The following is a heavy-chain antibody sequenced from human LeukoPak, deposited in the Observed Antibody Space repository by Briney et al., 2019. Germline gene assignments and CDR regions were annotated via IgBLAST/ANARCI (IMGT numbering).Heavy chain of an antibody. CDR3: AKSYGDYLGYFDS. Sequence: GGSLRLSCAASGFTFSSYAMSWVRQAPGKGLEWVSSISGGGSSTYYADSVKGRFTISRDNSKNTLYLQMNSLRAEDTAVYYCAKSYGDYLGYFDSWGQGTLVTVSS. D-gene: IGHD4-17*01. J-gene: IGHJ4*02. CDR2: ISGGGSST. V-gene: IGHV3-23*01. CDR1: GFTFSSYA.